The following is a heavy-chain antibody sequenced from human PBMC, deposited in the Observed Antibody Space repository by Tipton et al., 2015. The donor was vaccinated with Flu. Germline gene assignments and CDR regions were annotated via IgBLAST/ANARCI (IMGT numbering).Heavy chain of an antibody. J-gene: IGHJ6*03. CDR3: ARRVAESGPGGMFSYYMDV. Sequence: TLSLTCTVSGDSMTSYYWSWVRQPPGKGLEWIAYIYYSGSTNYNPSLKSRVTVSVDLSKSQFSLKMTSVTTADTAIYYCARRVAESGPGGMFSYYMDVWGQGTTDTVS. D-gene: IGHD6-13*01. CDR2: IYYSGST. CDR1: GDSMTSYY. V-gene: IGHV4-59*01.